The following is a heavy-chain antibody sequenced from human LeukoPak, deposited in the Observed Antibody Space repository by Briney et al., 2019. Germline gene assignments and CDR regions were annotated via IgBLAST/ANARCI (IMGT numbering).Heavy chain of an antibody. CDR2: IKTDGSIT. Sequence: GGSLRLSCAASGFSFSVYWMHWVRHAPGKGPVWVSRIKTDGSITDYADLVKGRFTISRDNSYNTVYLQMTGLRAEDTAVYYCAKDGESGIQYTQGYFDYWGQGTLVTVSS. CDR1: GFSFSVYW. D-gene: IGHD1-1*01. V-gene: IGHV3-74*01. J-gene: IGHJ4*02. CDR3: AKDGESGIQYTQGYFDY.